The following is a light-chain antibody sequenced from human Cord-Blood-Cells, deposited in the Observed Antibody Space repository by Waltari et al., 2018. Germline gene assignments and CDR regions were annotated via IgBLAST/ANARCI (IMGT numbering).Light chain of an antibody. V-gene: IGKV1-9*01. Sequence: DIQLTQSPSFLSASVGYRVTITCRASQGIRSYLAWYQQKPGKAAKLLIYAASTLQSGVPSRFSGSGSGTEFTLTISSLQPEDFATYYCQQLNSYPLTFGGGTKVEIK. CDR1: QGIRSY. CDR2: AAS. J-gene: IGKJ4*01. CDR3: QQLNSYPLT.